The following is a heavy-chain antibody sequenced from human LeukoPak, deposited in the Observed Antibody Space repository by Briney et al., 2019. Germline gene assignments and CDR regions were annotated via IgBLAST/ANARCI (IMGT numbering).Heavy chain of an antibody. Sequence: PGGSLRLSCAASGFTFSSYAMSWVRQAPGKGLEWVSAISGSGVSTYYADSVKGRFTISRDNSKNTLYLQMNSLRAKDTAVYYCAKRHYDFWSGYQNQMYYFDYWGQGTLVTVSS. V-gene: IGHV3-23*01. CDR3: AKRHYDFWSGYQNQMYYFDY. CDR2: ISGSGVST. CDR1: GFTFSSYA. D-gene: IGHD3-3*01. J-gene: IGHJ4*02.